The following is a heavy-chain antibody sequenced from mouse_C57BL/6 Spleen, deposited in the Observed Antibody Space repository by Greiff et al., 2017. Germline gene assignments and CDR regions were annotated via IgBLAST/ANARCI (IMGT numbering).Heavy chain of an antibody. CDR3: ARQNDDYDGNWYFDV. CDR2: ISSGGSYT. V-gene: IGHV5-6*01. J-gene: IGHJ1*03. CDR1: GFTFSSYG. Sequence: EVKLVESGGDLVKPGGSLKLSCAASGFTFSSYGMSWVRQTPDKRLEWVATISSGGSYTYYPDSVKGRFTISRDNAKNTLYLQMSSLKSEDTAMYYCARQNDDYDGNWYFDVWGTGTTVTVSS. D-gene: IGHD2-4*01.